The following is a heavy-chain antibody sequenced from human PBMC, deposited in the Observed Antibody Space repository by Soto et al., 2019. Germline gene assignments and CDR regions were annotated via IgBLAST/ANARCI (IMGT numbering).Heavy chain of an antibody. J-gene: IGHJ6*02. D-gene: IGHD3-10*01. CDR1: GGSFSGYY. CDR2: IDHSGYT. CDR3: ARDHRFGEPRTLTSRGYYYYYGMDV. Sequence: SETLSLTCAVYGGSFSGYYWNWIRQPPGKGLEWIGEIDHSGYTNYNPSLKSRVTISVDTSKNQFSLRLTSVTAADTAVYYCARDHRFGEPRTLTSRGYYYYYGMDVWGQGTTVTVSS. V-gene: IGHV4-34*01.